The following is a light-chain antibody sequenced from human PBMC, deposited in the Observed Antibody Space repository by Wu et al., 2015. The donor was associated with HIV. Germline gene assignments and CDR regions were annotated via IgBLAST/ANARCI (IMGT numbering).Light chain of an antibody. J-gene: IGKJ2*01. CDR2: DAS. CDR1: QDITNT. Sequence: AIQLTQSPSSLSASVGDRVTITCRASQDITNTFTWYQQKPGKAPKVLIYDASRLESGVPSRFSGTGSGTEFTLTISDLQPEDFAVYYCQQRSNWPPYTFGQGTRLEIK. CDR3: QQRSNWPPYT. V-gene: IGKV1D-13*01.